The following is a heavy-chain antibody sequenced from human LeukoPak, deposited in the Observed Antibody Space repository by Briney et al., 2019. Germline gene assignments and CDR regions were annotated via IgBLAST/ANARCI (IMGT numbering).Heavy chain of an antibody. Sequence: ASVKVSCKASGYTFTGYYMHWVRQAPGQGLEWMGWINPNSGGTNYAQKFQGWVTMTRDTSISTAYMELSGLRSDDTAVYYCARGYQLPGVLDYYYYGMDVWGKGTTVTVSS. CDR1: GYTFTGYY. V-gene: IGHV1-2*04. CDR3: ARGYQLPGVLDYYYYGMDV. CDR2: INPNSGGT. D-gene: IGHD2-2*01. J-gene: IGHJ6*04.